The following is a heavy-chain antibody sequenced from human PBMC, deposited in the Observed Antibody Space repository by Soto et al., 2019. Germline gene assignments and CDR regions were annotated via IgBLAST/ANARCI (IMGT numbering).Heavy chain of an antibody. D-gene: IGHD3-3*01. Sequence: QVQLVESGGGVVQPGRSLRLSCAASGFTFSSYGMHWVRQAPGKGLEWVAVIWYDGSNKYYADSVKGRFTISRDNSKNTLYLQMHSLRAEDTAVYYCARGGITIFNWFDPWGQGTLVTVSS. J-gene: IGHJ5*02. CDR2: IWYDGSNK. V-gene: IGHV3-33*01. CDR3: ARGGITIFNWFDP. CDR1: GFTFSSYG.